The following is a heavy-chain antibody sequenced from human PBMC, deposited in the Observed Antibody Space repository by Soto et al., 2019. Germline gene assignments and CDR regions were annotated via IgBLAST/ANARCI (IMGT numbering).Heavy chain of an antibody. CDR1: GGTFSSYA. V-gene: IGHV1-69*12. CDR3: AREEAYYDFWSGYYTGSYFQH. Sequence: QVQLVQSGAEVKKPGSSVKVSCKASGGTFSSYAISWVRQAPGQGLEWMGGIIPIFGTANYAQKFQGRVTITADESTSTSYMELSSLRSEDTAVYYCAREEAYYDFWSGYYTGSYFQHWGQGTLVTVSS. J-gene: IGHJ1*01. D-gene: IGHD3-3*01. CDR2: IIPIFGTA.